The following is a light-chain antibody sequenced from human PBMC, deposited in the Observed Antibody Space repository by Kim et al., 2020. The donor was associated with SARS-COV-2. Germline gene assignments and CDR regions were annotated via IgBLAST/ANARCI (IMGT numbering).Light chain of an antibody. J-gene: IGKJ2*01. CDR1: QGIRND. Sequence: SASVGDRVTITCQASQGIRNDLGWYQQKPGKAPKLLIYAASSLQSGVTSRFSGSGSGTDFTLTISSLQPEDFATYYCLQDYNYPYTFGQGTKLEIK. CDR2: AAS. CDR3: LQDYNYPYT. V-gene: IGKV1-6*01.